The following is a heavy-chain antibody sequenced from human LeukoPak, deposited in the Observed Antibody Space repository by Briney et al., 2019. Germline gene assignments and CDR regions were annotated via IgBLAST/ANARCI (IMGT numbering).Heavy chain of an antibody. CDR1: GVSVGSGDYF. CDR3: ARESGGRGDY. V-gene: IGHV4-30-4*08. CDR2: IYFSGST. D-gene: IGHD2-15*01. J-gene: IGHJ4*02. Sequence: PSETLSLTCTVSGVSVGSGDYFWSWIRQPPGKGLEWIGYIYFSGSTDSNPSLESRVTVSIDTSKNQFSLKLSSVTAADTAVYYCARESGGRGDYWGQGTLVTVSS.